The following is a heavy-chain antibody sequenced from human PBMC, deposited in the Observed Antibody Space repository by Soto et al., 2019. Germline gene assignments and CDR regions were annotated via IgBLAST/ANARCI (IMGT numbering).Heavy chain of an antibody. J-gene: IGHJ4*02. V-gene: IGHV4-34*02. Sequence: QVHLQQSGAGLLKPSETLSLTCGVYGGSLRGSYWSWIRQPPGKALEWLGKVTHSGSTTFNPSLKSRVSVSVETSYTQFSLNLTSVPAADTDVYYCARGHIPVYGPVPDNFASWGQGTLVTVSS. CDR3: ARGHIPVYGPVPDNFAS. CDR1: GGSLRGSY. D-gene: IGHD2-21*01. CDR2: VTHSGST.